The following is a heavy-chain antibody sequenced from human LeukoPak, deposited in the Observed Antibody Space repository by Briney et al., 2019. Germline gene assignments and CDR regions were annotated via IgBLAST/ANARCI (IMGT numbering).Heavy chain of an antibody. Sequence: PSETLSLTCTVSGGSISNYFWSWVRQPPGKGLEWVGYIYYTGSTSYSPSLASRVTISVDTSKNQFSLTLNSVTAADTAVYYCAKYVYFGLDFWGQGSLVTVSS. V-gene: IGHV4-59*01. J-gene: IGHJ4*02. CDR2: IYYTGST. CDR3: AKYVYFGLDF. CDR1: GGSISNYF. D-gene: IGHD1-14*01.